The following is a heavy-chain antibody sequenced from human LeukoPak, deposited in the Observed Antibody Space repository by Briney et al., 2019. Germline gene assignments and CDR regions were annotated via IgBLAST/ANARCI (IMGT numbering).Heavy chain of an antibody. CDR2: IYYSGST. Sequence: SETLSLTCTVSGGSISSYYWSWIRQPPGKGLEWIGYIYYSGSTNYNPSLKSRVTISVDRSKSQFSLKLSSVTAADTAVYYCARADIAARSSDYWGQGTLVTVSS. J-gene: IGHJ4*02. D-gene: IGHD6-6*01. CDR3: ARADIAARSSDY. CDR1: GGSISSYY. V-gene: IGHV4-59*12.